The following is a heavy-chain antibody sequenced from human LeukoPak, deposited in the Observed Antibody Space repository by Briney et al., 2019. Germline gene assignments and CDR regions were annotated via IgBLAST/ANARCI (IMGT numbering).Heavy chain of an antibody. CDR3: ARYKTRSCSGGSCYHYYGMDV. D-gene: IGHD2-15*01. Sequence: PSETLSLTCTVSGGSISSFYWSWIRQPAGKGLEWIGRIYSSGSTTYSPSLKSRVTMSVDTSKNQFSLKLNSVTAADTAVYYCARYKTRSCSGGSCYHYYGMDVWGQGTTVTVSS. CDR2: IYSSGST. CDR1: GGSISSFY. V-gene: IGHV4-4*07. J-gene: IGHJ6*02.